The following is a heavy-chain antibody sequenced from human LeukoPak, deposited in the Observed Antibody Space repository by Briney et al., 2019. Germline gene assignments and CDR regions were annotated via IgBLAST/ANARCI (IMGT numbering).Heavy chain of an antibody. J-gene: IGHJ5*02. D-gene: IGHD1-7*01. Sequence: ASVKVSCKASGYTFTSYGISWVRQAPGQGLEWMGWISAYNGNTNYAQKLQGRVTMTTDTSTSTAYMELRSLRSDDTAVYYCARSHPPSNWNYGPLPYNWFDPWGQGTLVTVSS. V-gene: IGHV1-18*01. CDR2: ISAYNGNT. CDR1: GYTFTSYG. CDR3: ARSHPPSNWNYGPLPYNWFDP.